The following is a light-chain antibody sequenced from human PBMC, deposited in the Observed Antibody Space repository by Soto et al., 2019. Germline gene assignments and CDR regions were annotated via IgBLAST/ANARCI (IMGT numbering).Light chain of an antibody. V-gene: IGKV3-11*01. Sequence: ESVLTQSPATLSLSPGERGTLSCRASQSVSSDLAWYQQKPGQAPRLLIYDASNRATGIPARFSGSGSGTDFTLTISSLEPEDFAVYYCQQRSNWPTFGGGTKVDIK. CDR1: QSVSSD. CDR2: DAS. J-gene: IGKJ4*01. CDR3: QQRSNWPT.